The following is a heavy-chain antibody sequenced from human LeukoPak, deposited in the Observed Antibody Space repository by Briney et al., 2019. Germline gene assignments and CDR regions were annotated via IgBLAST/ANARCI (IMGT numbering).Heavy chain of an antibody. D-gene: IGHD3-10*01. Sequence: PGGSLTLSCAASRFTFDDYAMHWVRQAPGKGLEWVSGINWNGGDIAYADSVKGRFTISRDNVKNSLYLQMNSLRAEDTAFYYCAKDTGVSILRGVTRSFDYWGQGTLVTVSS. CDR2: INWNGGDI. CDR1: RFTFDDYA. V-gene: IGHV3-9*01. J-gene: IGHJ4*02. CDR3: AKDTGVSILRGVTRSFDY.